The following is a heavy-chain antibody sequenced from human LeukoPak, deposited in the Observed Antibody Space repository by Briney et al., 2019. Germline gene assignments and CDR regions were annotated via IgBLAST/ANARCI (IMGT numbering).Heavy chain of an antibody. Sequence: GASVKVSCKASGYTFTNYYMHWVRQAPGQGLEWMGIINPSGGSTSYAQKFQGRVTMTRDTSTSTVSMELSSLRSEDTAVYYRAKSEVGAISWVHWGQGTLVIVSS. D-gene: IGHD1-26*01. CDR1: GYTFTNYY. V-gene: IGHV1-46*01. CDR3: AKSEVGAISWVH. CDR2: INPSGGST. J-gene: IGHJ4*02.